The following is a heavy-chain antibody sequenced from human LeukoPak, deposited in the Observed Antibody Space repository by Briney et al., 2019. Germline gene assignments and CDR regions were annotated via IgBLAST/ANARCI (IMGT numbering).Heavy chain of an antibody. J-gene: IGHJ4*02. Sequence: ASETLSLTCAVYGGSFSGYYWSWIRQPPGKGLEWIGEINHSGSTYYNPSLKSRVTISVDTSKNQFSLKLSSVTAADTAVYYCARHLEKRKYYDSSGYSFGYWGQGTLVTVSS. CDR1: GGSFSGYY. CDR2: INHSGST. D-gene: IGHD3-22*01. V-gene: IGHV4-34*01. CDR3: ARHLEKRKYYDSSGYSFGY.